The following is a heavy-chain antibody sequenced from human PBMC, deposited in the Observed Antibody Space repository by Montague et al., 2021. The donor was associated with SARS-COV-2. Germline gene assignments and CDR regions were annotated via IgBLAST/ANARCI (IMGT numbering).Heavy chain of an antibody. Sequence: SLRLSCAASGFTFSSYAMHWVRQAPGKGLEWVAVISYDGSNKYYADSVNGRFTISRDNSKNTLYLQMNSLRAEDTAVYYCARDVFPPSSWPAEYFQHWGQGTLVTVSS. CDR1: GFTFSSYA. CDR3: ARDVFPPSSWPAEYFQH. J-gene: IGHJ1*01. D-gene: IGHD6-13*01. CDR2: ISYDGSNK. V-gene: IGHV3-30-3*01.